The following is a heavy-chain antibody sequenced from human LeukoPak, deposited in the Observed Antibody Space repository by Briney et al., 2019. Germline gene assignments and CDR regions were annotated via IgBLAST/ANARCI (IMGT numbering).Heavy chain of an antibody. Sequence: ASVKVSCKASGYTFTGYYMHWVRQAPGQGLEWMGWINPNINGTNYAQKFQGRVTMTGDRSISTAYMELSRLRSDDTAVYYCARDLSYMVRGVIIRRDWFDPWGQGTLVTVSS. CDR3: ARDLSYMVRGVIIRRDWFDP. D-gene: IGHD3-10*01. J-gene: IGHJ5*02. CDR1: GYTFTGYY. V-gene: IGHV1-2*02. CDR2: INPNINGT.